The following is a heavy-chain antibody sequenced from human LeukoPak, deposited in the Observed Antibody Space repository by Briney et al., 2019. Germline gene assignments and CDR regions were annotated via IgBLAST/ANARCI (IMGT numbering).Heavy chain of an antibody. D-gene: IGHD3-10*01. J-gene: IGHJ1*01. Sequence: PGGSLRLSCAASGFTFHTYAMAWVRQTPGKGLEWVSSISGGGGGTYYAHSVKGRFTISRDNGNNTLYLQMNGLTAADTAFYYCAKVRGVGTHIWSLPWDLWGQGTLVTVSS. V-gene: IGHV3-23*01. CDR3: AKVRGVGTHIWSLPWDL. CDR1: GFTFHTYA. CDR2: ISGGGGGT.